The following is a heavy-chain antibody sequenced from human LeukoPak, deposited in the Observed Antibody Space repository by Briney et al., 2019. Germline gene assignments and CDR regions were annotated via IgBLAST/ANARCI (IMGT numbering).Heavy chain of an antibody. D-gene: IGHD3-22*01. CDR1: GFTFSSYA. CDR2: ISYDGSNK. CDR3: ARQNYYDSSGYGGFDY. V-gene: IGHV3-30-3*01. Sequence: PGRSLRLSCAASGFTFSSYAMHWVRQAPGKGLEWVAVISYDGSNKYYADSVKGRFTISRDNSKNTLYLQMNSLRAGDTAVYYCARQNYYDSSGYGGFDYWGQGTLVTVSS. J-gene: IGHJ4*02.